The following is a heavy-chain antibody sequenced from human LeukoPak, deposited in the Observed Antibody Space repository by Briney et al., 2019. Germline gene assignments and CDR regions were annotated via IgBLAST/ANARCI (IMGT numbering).Heavy chain of an antibody. CDR1: GFTFSSYG. CDR2: IRYDGSNK. D-gene: IGHD3-10*01. V-gene: IGHV3-30*02. Sequence: GGSLRLSCAASGFTFSSYGMHWVRQAPGKGLEWVAFIRYDGSNKYYADSVKGRFTISRDNAKNSLYLQMNSLRAEDTAVYYCAKDPSPGGYYYMDVWGKGTTVTISS. J-gene: IGHJ6*03. CDR3: AKDPSPGGYYYMDV.